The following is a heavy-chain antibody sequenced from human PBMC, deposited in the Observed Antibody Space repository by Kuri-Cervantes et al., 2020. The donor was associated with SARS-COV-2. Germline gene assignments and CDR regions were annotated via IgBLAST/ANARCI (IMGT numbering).Heavy chain of an antibody. CDR1: GFTFSSCV. CDR2: ISYDGSSE. Sequence: GESLKISCAASGFTFSSCVMHWVRLAPGRGLEWVAFISYDGSSEYYADSVRGRFTVSRDNSKNTLYLQANSLRADDTAVYYCAKDRVGVQDSWGQGTQVTVSS. J-gene: IGHJ5*01. V-gene: IGHV3-30*04. D-gene: IGHD2-21*01. CDR3: AKDRVGVQDS.